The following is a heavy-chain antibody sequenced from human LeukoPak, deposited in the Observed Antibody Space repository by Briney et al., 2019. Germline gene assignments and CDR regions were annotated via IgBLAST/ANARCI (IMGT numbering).Heavy chain of an antibody. Sequence: GGSLRLSCAASGFTFSDHYMDWVRQAPGKGLEWVGRSRNKAKSYTTEYAASVKGRFTISRGVSKNSLYLQMNSLKTEDTAVYYCVRDDDWGSLDYWGQGSLVTVSS. CDR2: SRNKAKSYTT. V-gene: IGHV3-72*01. CDR3: VRDDDWGSLDY. D-gene: IGHD7-27*01. J-gene: IGHJ4*02. CDR1: GFTFSDHY.